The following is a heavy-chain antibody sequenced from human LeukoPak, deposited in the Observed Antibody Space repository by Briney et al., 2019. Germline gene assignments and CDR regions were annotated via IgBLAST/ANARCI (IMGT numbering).Heavy chain of an antibody. CDR1: GGSISSGSYY. D-gene: IGHD4-17*01. J-gene: IGHJ5*02. CDR2: IYTSGST. CDR3: ARDGTVNWFDP. V-gene: IGHV4-61*02. Sequence: TASQTLSLTCPFSGGSISSGSYYWSWIRQPAGKGLEWIGRIYTSGSTNYNPSLKSRVTISVDTSKNQFSLKLSSVTAADTAVYYCARDGTVNWFDPWGQGTLVTVSS.